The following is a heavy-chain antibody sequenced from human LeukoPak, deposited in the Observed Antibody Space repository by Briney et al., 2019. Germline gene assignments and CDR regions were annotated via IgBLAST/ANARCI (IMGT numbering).Heavy chain of an antibody. CDR2: ISSSSSYI. CDR1: GFTFGSYS. J-gene: IGHJ4*02. V-gene: IGHV3-21*01. CDR3: ARARAVVADY. Sequence: GGSLRLSCAASGFTFGSYSMNWVRQAPGKGLEWVSSISSSSSYIYYADSVKGRFTISRDNAKNSLYLQMNSLRAEDTAVYYCARARAVVADYWGQGTLVTVSS. D-gene: IGHD2-15*01.